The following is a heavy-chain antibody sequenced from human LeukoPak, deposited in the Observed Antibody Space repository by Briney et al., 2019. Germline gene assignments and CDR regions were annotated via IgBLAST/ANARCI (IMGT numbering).Heavy chain of an antibody. CDR2: ISGSGGST. D-gene: IGHD3-22*01. Sequence: GGSLRLSCAASGFTFSSYAMGWVRQAPGKGLEWVSAISGSGGSTYYADSVKGRFTISRDNSKNTLYLQMNSLRAEDTAVYYCASPSGYYSLFGYWGQGTLVTVSS. V-gene: IGHV3-23*01. CDR1: GFTFSSYA. J-gene: IGHJ4*02. CDR3: ASPSGYYSLFGY.